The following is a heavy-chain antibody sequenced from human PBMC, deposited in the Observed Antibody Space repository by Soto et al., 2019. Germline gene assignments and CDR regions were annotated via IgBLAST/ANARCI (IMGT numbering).Heavy chain of an antibody. V-gene: IGHV3-74*01. CDR2: INSDGSST. Sequence: GGSLRLSCAASGFTFSSYWMHWVRQAPGKGLVWVSRINSDGSSTSYADSVKGRFTISRDNAKNSLYLQMNSLRDEDTAVYYCARAPGYSYGAFDYWGQGTLVTVSS. J-gene: IGHJ4*02. CDR1: GFTFSSYW. D-gene: IGHD5-18*01. CDR3: ARAPGYSYGAFDY.